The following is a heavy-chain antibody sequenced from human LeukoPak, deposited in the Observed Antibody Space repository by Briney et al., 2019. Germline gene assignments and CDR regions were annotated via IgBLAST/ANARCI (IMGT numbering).Heavy chain of an antibody. CDR1: GGSISSYY. V-gene: IGHV4-59*01. CDR2: IYYSGST. CDR3: ARVQGVRYFDWLYEPYYYYYMDV. D-gene: IGHD3-9*01. Sequence: SETLSLTCTVSGGSISSYYWSWIRQPPGKGLEWIGYIYYSGSTNHNPSLKSRVTISVDTSKNQFSLKLSSVTAADTAVYYCARVQGVRYFDWLYEPYYYYYMDVWGKGTTVTISS. J-gene: IGHJ6*03.